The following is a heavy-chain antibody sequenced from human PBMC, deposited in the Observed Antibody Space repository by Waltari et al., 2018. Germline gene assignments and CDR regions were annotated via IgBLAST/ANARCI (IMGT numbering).Heavy chain of an antibody. CDR3: ATTGYTYGYNYFYMDA. J-gene: IGHJ6*03. D-gene: IGHD5-18*01. CDR1: GFSFSYYG. CDR2: MSYDGNSK. Sequence: QVQLVESGGGVVQPGRPLRLPCAASGFSFSYYGMHGVRQAPGKGREWVAFMSYDGNSKYYGDSVKGRFTISRDNSKNTLYLQMNSLRAEDTAVYYCATTGYTYGYNYFYMDAWGKGTTVTVSS. V-gene: IGHV3-30*03.